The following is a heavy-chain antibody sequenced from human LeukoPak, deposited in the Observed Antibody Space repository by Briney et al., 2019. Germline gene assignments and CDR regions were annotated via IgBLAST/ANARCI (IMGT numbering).Heavy chain of an antibody. D-gene: IGHD6-19*01. CDR2: ISSSSSTI. V-gene: IGHV3-48*01. CDR1: GFTFSSYR. CDR3: AKARGSSGWYGGYYYYMDV. J-gene: IGHJ6*03. Sequence: PGGSLRLSCAASGFTFSSYRMNWVRQAPGKGLEWVSYISSSSSTIYYADSVKGRFTISRDNAKNSLYLQMNSLRAEDTAVYYCAKARGSSGWYGGYYYYMDVWGKGTTVTVSS.